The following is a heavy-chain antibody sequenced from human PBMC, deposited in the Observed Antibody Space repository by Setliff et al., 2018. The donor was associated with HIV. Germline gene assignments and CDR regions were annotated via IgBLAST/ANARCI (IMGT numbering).Heavy chain of an antibody. CDR2: INRGGNK. J-gene: IGHJ6*02. CDR3: ARDCRVGWVFTYGMDV. V-gene: IGHV3-53*05. D-gene: IGHD6-13*01. CDR1: GFSVSSNH. Sequence: GGALRLSCAASGFSVSSNHMSWVRQAPGKGLEWVSVINRGGNKYYADSVKGRFTISRDNSKNTLFLQMNSLRPEDTAVYYCARDCRVGWVFTYGMDVWGQGTLVTVSS.